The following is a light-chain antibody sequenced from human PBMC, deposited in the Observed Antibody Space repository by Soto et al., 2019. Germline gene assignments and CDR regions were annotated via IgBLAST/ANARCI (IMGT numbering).Light chain of an antibody. CDR1: SYNIGAGYD. Sequence: QSVLTQPPSVSGAPGQRVTISCTGSSYNIGAGYDVHWYQQLPGTAPKLLIYGNSNRPSGVPDRFSGSKSGTSASLAITGLQAEDEADYYCQSYDSSLSHWVFGGGTKVTVL. CDR3: QSYDSSLSHWV. J-gene: IGLJ3*02. V-gene: IGLV1-40*01. CDR2: GNS.